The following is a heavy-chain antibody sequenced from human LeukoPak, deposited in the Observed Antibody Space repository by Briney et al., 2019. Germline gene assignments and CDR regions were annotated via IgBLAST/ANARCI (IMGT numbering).Heavy chain of an antibody. Sequence: PGGTLRLSCAASGFTFSSYGMSWVRQAPGKGLEWVSAISGSGSTIYYADSVKGRFTISRDNSKNTLYLQMNSLRAEDTAVYYCAKSAYYFDYWGQGTLVTVSS. J-gene: IGHJ4*02. CDR1: GFTFSSYG. CDR3: AKSAYYFDY. CDR2: ISGSGSTI. V-gene: IGHV3-23*01.